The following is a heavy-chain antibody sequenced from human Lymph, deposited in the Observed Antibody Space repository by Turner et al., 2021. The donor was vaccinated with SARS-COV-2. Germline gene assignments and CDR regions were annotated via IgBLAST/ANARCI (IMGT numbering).Heavy chain of an antibody. Sequence: QVQLVQSGAEVKKPGASVKVSCKASGYTFTGYYIHWVRQAPGQGLGWLGWINLNGGAKNKERGFRGRAPMTGKTSLGTAYWRLGRLGFNDTAVYYGAGPRDSKSLVGGVDPFDYGGREPWSPSPQ. CDR1: GYTFTGYY. D-gene: IGHD3-10*01. CDR2: INLNGGA. J-gene: IGHJ4*02. CDR3: AGPRDSKSLVGGVDPFDY. V-gene: IGHV1-2*02.